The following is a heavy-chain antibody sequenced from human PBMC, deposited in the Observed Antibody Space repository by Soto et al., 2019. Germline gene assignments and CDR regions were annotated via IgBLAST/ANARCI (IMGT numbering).Heavy chain of an antibody. D-gene: IGHD1-1*01. V-gene: IGHV3-49*04. Sequence: SLRLSCTASGFTFGDYAMSWVRQAPGKGLEWVGFIRSKAYGGTTEYAASVKGRFTISRDDSKSIAYLQMNSLKTEDTAVYYCTRRVLLHKRYYGMDVWGQGTTVTVSS. CDR2: IRSKAYGGTT. J-gene: IGHJ6*02. CDR1: GFTFGDYA. CDR3: TRRVLLHKRYYGMDV.